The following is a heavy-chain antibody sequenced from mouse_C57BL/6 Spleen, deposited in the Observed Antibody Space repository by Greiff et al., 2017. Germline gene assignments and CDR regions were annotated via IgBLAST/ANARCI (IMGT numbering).Heavy chain of an antibody. D-gene: IGHD3-2*02. CDR2: ISNLAYSI. V-gene: IGHV5-15*01. CDR1: GFTFSDYG. CDR3: ARQGDSSGLYYFDY. Sequence: EVKLMESGGGLVQPGGSLKLSCAASGFTFSDYGMAWVRQAPRKGPEWVAFISNLAYSIYYADTVTGRFTISRENAKNTLYLEMSSLRSEDTAMYYCARQGDSSGLYYFDYWGQGTTLTVSS. J-gene: IGHJ2*01.